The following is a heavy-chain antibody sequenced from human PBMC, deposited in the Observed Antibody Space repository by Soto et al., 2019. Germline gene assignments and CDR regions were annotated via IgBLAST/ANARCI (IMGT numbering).Heavy chain of an antibody. D-gene: IGHD3-10*01. Sequence: QVPLVESGGRVVQPGRSLRLSCAASVFRFSRYGMHWVRQAPGKGLEWVAEISFDGTNKYYAESVKGRFSVSRDNANNTLHLEMNSLGPEDTAVYFCATGRSTRLDPWGQGTLVTVSS. J-gene: IGHJ5*02. CDR3: ATGRSTRLDP. V-gene: IGHV3-30*03. CDR2: ISFDGTNK. CDR1: VFRFSRYG.